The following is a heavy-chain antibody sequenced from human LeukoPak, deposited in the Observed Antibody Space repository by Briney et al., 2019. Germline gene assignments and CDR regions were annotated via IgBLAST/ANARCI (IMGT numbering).Heavy chain of an antibody. CDR3: ARSAYSSSWSS. J-gene: IGHJ5*02. CDR2: IYYSGST. V-gene: IGHV4-59*11. D-gene: IGHD6-13*01. Sequence: SETLSLTCTVSGGSISSHCWSWIRQPPGKGLEWIGYIYYSGSTNCTPSLKSRVTISVDTSKNKSSLKLSSVTAADTAVYYCARSAYSSSWSSWGQGTLVTVSS. CDR1: GGSISSHC.